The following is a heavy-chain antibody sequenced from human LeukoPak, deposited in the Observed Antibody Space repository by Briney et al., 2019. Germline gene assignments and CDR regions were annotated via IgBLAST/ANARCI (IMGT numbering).Heavy chain of an antibody. Sequence: PSETLSLTCTVSGGSISSYYWSWIRQPPGKGLEWIGDIYYSGGTNYNPYIKSRGTISVDTSKHQFSLKLSSVCAADTAVYYCARHSSDRYYYASSGYSGYDWFDPWGQGTLVTVSS. CDR1: GGSISSYY. CDR3: ARHSSDRYYYASSGYSGYDWFDP. D-gene: IGHD3-22*01. CDR2: IYYSGGT. J-gene: IGHJ5*02. V-gene: IGHV4-59*08.